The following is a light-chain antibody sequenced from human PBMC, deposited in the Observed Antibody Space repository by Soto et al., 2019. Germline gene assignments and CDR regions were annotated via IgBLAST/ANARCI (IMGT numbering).Light chain of an antibody. V-gene: IGKV1-5*01. CDR2: DAS. Sequence: DIQMTQSPSTLSASVGDRVTITCRASQSISSWLAWYQQKPGKAPKLLIYDASSLESGVPSRFSGSGSGTEFTLTISSLQPDDFATYYCQQYNSYPWTFGRRTKVEIK. J-gene: IGKJ1*01. CDR3: QQYNSYPWT. CDR1: QSISSW.